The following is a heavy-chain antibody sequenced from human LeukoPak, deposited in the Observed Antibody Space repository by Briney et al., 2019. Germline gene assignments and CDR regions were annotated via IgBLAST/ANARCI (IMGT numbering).Heavy chain of an antibody. V-gene: IGHV4-39*01. CDR1: GGSIRSTSSY. J-gene: IGHJ3*02. CDR3: ARHARREALRHSAFDI. CDR2: VYYSGTT. D-gene: IGHD3-3*01. Sequence: SETLSLTCTVSGGSIRSTSSYWSWIRQPPGKGLEWIGSVYYSGTTYYNPSFRSRLTMSVDTSNNQFSLKLSSVTAADTAMYYCARHARREALRHSAFDIWGQGTMDTVSS.